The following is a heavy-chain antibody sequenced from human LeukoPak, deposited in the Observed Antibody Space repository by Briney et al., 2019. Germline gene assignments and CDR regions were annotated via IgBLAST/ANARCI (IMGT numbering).Heavy chain of an antibody. V-gene: IGHV3-48*02. CDR3: ARSLLLGTSVDY. CDR1: GFTFSSFS. Sequence: PGGSLRLSCAASGFTFSSFSMNWVSQAPGKWMEWVSYISGSSSTIYYADSVKGRFTISRDNAKNSLYLQMNSLRDEDTAVYYCARSLLLGTSVDYWGLGTLVTVSS. J-gene: IGHJ4*02. CDR2: ISGSSSTI. D-gene: IGHD3-22*01.